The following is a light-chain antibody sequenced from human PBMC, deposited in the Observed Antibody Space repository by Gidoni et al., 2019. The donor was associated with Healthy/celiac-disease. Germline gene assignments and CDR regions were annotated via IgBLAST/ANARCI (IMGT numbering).Light chain of an antibody. CDR3: QQYGSSPQIT. CDR1: QSVSSSY. J-gene: IGKJ3*01. Sequence: EIVLTQSPGPLSLSPGERATLSCRASQSVSSSYLAWYQQKPGQAPRLLIYGASSRATGIPDRFSGSGSGTDFTLTISRLETEDFAVYYCQQYGSSPQITFGPGTKVDIK. CDR2: GAS. V-gene: IGKV3-20*01.